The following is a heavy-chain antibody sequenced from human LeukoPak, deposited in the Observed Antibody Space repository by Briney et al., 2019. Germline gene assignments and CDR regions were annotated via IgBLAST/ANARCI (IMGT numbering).Heavy chain of an antibody. CDR3: ARVSNWFDP. V-gene: IGHV4-34*01. J-gene: IGHJ5*02. Sequence: PSETLSLTCAVYGGSFSGYYWNWIRQPPGKGPEWIGEIDHSGSTNYNPSLKSQVTISVDTSKNEFSLKLSSVTAADTAVYYCARVSNWFDPWGQGTLVTVSS. CDR1: GGSFSGYY. CDR2: IDHSGST.